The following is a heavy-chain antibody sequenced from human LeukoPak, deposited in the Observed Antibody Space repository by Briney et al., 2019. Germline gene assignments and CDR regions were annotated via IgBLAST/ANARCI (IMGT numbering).Heavy chain of an antibody. CDR2: ISYDGSNK. Sequence: GGSLRLSCAASGFTFSSYAMHWVRQAPGKGLEWVAVISYDGSNKYYADSVKGRFTISRDNSKNTLYLQMNSLRAEDTAVYYCARDWGGSGWYGYGMDVWGQGTTVTVSS. D-gene: IGHD6-19*01. V-gene: IGHV3-30*04. CDR3: ARDWGGSGWYGYGMDV. CDR1: GFTFSSYA. J-gene: IGHJ6*02.